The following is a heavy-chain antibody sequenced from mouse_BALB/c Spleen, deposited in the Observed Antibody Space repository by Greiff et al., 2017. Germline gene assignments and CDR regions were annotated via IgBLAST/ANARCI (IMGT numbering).Heavy chain of an antibody. CDR2: IWWDDDT. Sequence: QVTLKESGPGILQPSQTLSLTCSFSGFSLSTSGMGVGWIRQPSGKGLEWLAHIWWDDDTRYNPALKRRLTISKDTSSNQVFLKIASVDTADTATYYCARISQFRSLAYWGQGTLVTVSA. J-gene: IGHJ3*01. CDR3: ARISQFRSLAY. V-gene: IGHV8-8*01. CDR1: GFSLSTSGMG.